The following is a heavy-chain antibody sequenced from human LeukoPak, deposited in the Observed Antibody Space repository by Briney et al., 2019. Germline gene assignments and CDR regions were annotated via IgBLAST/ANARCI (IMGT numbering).Heavy chain of an antibody. J-gene: IGHJ4*02. CDR2: ISAGADST. CDR1: GFTFSIYA. CDR3: ARKRPNYFDY. Sequence: GGSLRLSCAASGFTFSIYAMTWVRQAPGKGLEWVSGISAGADSTHYADSVKGRFTISRDNAENSLYLQMNSLRAEDTALYYCARKRPNYFDYWGQGTLVTVSS. V-gene: IGHV3-23*01.